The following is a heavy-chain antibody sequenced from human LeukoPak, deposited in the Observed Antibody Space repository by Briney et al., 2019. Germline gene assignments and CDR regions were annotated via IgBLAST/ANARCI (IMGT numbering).Heavy chain of an antibody. Sequence: SETLSLTCTLSGGSISNYYWNWIRQPPGKGLDWIGYIYYSGSTKYNPSLKSRVTISLDTSKNRFSLKLSSVTAADTAVYYCARGLTGGGWVDPWGQGTLVAVSS. V-gene: IGHV4-59*01. CDR3: ARGLTGGGWVDP. J-gene: IGHJ5*02. D-gene: IGHD3-9*01. CDR1: GGSISNYY. CDR2: IYYSGST.